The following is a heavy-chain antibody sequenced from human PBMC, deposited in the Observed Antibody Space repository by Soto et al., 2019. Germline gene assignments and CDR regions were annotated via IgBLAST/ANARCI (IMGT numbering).Heavy chain of an antibody. J-gene: IGHJ4*02. CDR3: ARGTYCTNGVCYPFDY. D-gene: IGHD2-8*01. Sequence: SETLSLTCTVSGGSISSYYWSWIRQPPGKGLEWIGYIYYSGSTNYNPSLKSRVTISVDTSKNQFSLKLSSVTAADTAVYYCARGTYCTNGVCYPFDYWGQGTLVTVSS. CDR2: IYYSGST. V-gene: IGHV4-59*01. CDR1: GGSISSYY.